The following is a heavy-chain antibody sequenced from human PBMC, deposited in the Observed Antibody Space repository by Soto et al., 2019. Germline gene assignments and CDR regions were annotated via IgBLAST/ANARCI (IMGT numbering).Heavy chain of an antibody. CDR3: ARDCSPYYDFWSGYDY. Sequence: GGSLRLSCAASGFTFSSYAMHWVRQAPGKGLEWVAVISYDGSNKYYADSVKGRFTISRDNSKNTLYLQMNSLRAEDTAVYYSARDCSPYYDFWSGYDYWGQGTLVTVSS. CDR1: GFTFSSYA. D-gene: IGHD3-3*01. CDR2: ISYDGSNK. V-gene: IGHV3-30-3*01. J-gene: IGHJ4*02.